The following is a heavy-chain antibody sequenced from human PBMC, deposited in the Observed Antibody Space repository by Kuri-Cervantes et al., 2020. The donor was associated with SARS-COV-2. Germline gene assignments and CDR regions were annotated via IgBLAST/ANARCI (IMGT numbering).Heavy chain of an antibody. J-gene: IGHJ4*02. V-gene: IGHV3-30-3*01. CDR2: ISSDGSDG. Sequence: LSLTCEASGFSFGTYVMYWVRQAPGKGLEWVAIISSDGSDGRYADSVKGRFTISRDNSKNTVYLEMNSLRAEDTAVYYCATTYPGEWLPLVYWGQGNPV. D-gene: IGHD3-10*01. CDR1: GFSFGTYV. CDR3: ATTYPGEWLPLVY.